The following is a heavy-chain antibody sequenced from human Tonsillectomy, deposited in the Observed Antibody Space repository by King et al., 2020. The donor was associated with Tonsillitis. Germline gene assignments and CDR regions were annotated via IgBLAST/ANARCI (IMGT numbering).Heavy chain of an antibody. CDR1: GYTFTSYY. CDR3: ARDQTGYYDSSGYDY. D-gene: IGHD3-22*01. Sequence: QLVQSGAEVKKPGASVKVSCKASGYTFTSYYMHWVRQAPGQGLEWMGIINPSGGSTSYAQKFQGRVTMTRDTSTSTVYMELSRLRSEDTAVYYCARDQTGYYDSSGYDYWGQGTLVTVSS. J-gene: IGHJ4*02. V-gene: IGHV1-46*01. CDR2: INPSGGST.